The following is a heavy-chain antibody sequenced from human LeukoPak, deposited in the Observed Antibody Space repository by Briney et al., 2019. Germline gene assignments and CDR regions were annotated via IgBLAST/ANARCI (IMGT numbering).Heavy chain of an antibody. CDR1: GYTFTSYG. Sequence: ASVKVSCKASGYTFTSYGISWVRQAPGQGLEWMGWISAYNGNTNYAQKLQGRVTMTTDTSTSTAYMELRSLRSDGTAVYYCAVGYQFDYGDYEADAFDIWGQGTMVTVSS. CDR2: ISAYNGNT. D-gene: IGHD4-17*01. CDR3: AVGYQFDYGDYEADAFDI. J-gene: IGHJ3*02. V-gene: IGHV1-18*04.